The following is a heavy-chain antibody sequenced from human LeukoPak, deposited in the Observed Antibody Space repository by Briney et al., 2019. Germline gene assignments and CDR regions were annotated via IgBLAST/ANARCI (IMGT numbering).Heavy chain of an antibody. CDR3: TRSPPPGATAYGVVDL. CDR2: INHSGGT. D-gene: IGHD3-16*01. CDR1: GGSFSGSY. V-gene: IGHV4-34*01. Sequence: SETLSLTCAVYGGSFSGSYWSWIRQPPGKGLEWIGEINHSGGTNYNPSLKSRVTISIDTSKNQFSLKLRSVTAADTAVYYCTRSPPPGATAYGVVDLWGQGTLVTVSS. J-gene: IGHJ4*02.